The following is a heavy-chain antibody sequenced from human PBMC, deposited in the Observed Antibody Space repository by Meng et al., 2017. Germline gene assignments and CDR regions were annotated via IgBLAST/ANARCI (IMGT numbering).Heavy chain of an antibody. CDR3: ARGSGYSYGFNWYFDL. Sequence: QGRLQQSGPGLVNTSGTLSLTCAVSGGSISSSNWWSWVRQPPGKGLEWIGEIYHSGSTNYNPSLKSRVTISVDKSKNQFSLKLSSVTAADTAVYYCARGSGYSYGFNWYFDLWGRGTLVTVSS. J-gene: IGHJ2*01. CDR2: IYHSGST. V-gene: IGHV4-4*02. D-gene: IGHD5-18*01. CDR1: GGSISSSNW.